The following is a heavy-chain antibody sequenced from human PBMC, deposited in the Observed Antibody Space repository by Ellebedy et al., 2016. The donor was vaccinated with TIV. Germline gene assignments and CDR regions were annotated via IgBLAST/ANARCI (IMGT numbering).Heavy chain of an antibody. CDR1: GFTFSGYG. V-gene: IGHV3-30*03. Sequence: GGSLRLSXAASGFTFSGYGMHWVRQAPGKGLEWVAVISYDGSNIYYADSVKGRFAISRDNSKNTLYLQMSSLRPEDTAVYYCARDVPDIYCTSTSCFLGYYFDSWGQGTLVTVSS. CDR2: ISYDGSNI. J-gene: IGHJ4*02. CDR3: ARDVPDIYCTSTSCFLGYYFDS. D-gene: IGHD2-2*01.